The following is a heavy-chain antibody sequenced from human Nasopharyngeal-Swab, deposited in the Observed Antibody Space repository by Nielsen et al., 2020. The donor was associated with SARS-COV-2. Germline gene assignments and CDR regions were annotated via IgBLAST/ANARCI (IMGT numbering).Heavy chain of an antibody. CDR2: IHSDGNT. D-gene: IGHD4-11*01. V-gene: IGHV3-53*01. Sequence: GESLKISCAASGFTLSSYAMSWVRQAPGKGLEWVSTIHSDGNTYFADSVRGRFSSYRDNYRNTLSLEMNSLRAEDTAVYYCASRGAANDPSTRDLPYSRRTFDLWGRGTLVTVSS. CDR1: GFTLSSYA. J-gene: IGHJ2*01. CDR3: ASRGAANDPSTRDLPYSRRTFDL.